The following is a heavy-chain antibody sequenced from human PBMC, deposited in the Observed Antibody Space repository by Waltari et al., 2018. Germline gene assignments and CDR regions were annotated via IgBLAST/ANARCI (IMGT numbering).Heavy chain of an antibody. D-gene: IGHD3-22*01. CDR2: IYHSGST. Sequence: QVQLQESGPGLVKPSETLSLTCTVSGGSISSYYWSWIRQPPGKGLEWIGSIYHSGSTYYNPSLKSRFTISVDTSKNQFSRKLSSVTAADTAVYYCARDPNTSDSSGGHAFDIWGQGTMVTVSS. CDR3: ARDPNTSDSSGGHAFDI. V-gene: IGHV4-59*12. J-gene: IGHJ3*02. CDR1: GGSISSYY.